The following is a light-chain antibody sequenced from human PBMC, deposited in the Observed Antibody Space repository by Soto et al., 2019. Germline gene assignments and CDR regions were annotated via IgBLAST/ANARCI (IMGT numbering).Light chain of an antibody. CDR1: SSDVGGYKY. Sequence: QSALTQPRSVSGSPGQSVTISCTGTSSDVGGYKYVSWYQQHPGKAPKLMIYDVSKRPSGVPDRFSGSKSGITASLTISGLQAEDEADYYCCSYAGTYTLVFGGGTKVTVL. J-gene: IGLJ2*01. CDR3: CSYAGTYTLV. CDR2: DVS. V-gene: IGLV2-11*01.